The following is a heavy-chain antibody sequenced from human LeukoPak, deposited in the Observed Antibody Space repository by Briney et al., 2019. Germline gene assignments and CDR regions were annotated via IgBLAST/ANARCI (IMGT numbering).Heavy chain of an antibody. Sequence: GESLKIPCKGSGYSFTSYCIGWGRQMPGKGVGVMVIIYPGDSDTRYSPSFQGQVTISADKSISTAYLQWSRLKASDTAMYYCARLHYYDILTGYYFDYWGQGTLVTVSS. D-gene: IGHD3-9*01. CDR2: IYPGDSDT. J-gene: IGHJ4*02. CDR3: ARLHYYDILTGYYFDY. V-gene: IGHV5-51*01. CDR1: GYSFTSYC.